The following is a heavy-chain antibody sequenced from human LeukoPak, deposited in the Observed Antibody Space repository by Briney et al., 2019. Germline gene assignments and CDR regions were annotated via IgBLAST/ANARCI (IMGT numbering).Heavy chain of an antibody. D-gene: IGHD1-26*01. V-gene: IGHV4-34*01. CDR1: GGSLSGNH. Sequence: SSETLSLTCAVYGGSLSGNHWTWIRQPPGKGLEWIGKIHHSGRINYNPSLKSRVTMSVDTSKTQFSLRLSSVTAADTAVYFCASIPSGSRGFDYWGQGTLVTVSS. J-gene: IGHJ4*02. CDR3: ASIPSGSRGFDY. CDR2: IHHSGRI.